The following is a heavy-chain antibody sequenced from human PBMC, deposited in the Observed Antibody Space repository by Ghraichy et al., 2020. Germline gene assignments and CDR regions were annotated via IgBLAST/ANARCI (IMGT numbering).Heavy chain of an antibody. Sequence: GGSLRLSCAASGFTFSTYAMSRVRQAPGKGLEWVSIISDSGDTTYYSDSVKGRFTISRDKSRNTLYLQMNSLRAEDTALYYCAKGAGGCSGGSCSTRVFDYWGQGTLVTVSS. CDR2: ISDSGDTT. CDR3: AKGAGGCSGGSCSTRVFDY. D-gene: IGHD2-15*01. CDR1: GFTFSTYA. V-gene: IGHV3-23*01. J-gene: IGHJ4*02.